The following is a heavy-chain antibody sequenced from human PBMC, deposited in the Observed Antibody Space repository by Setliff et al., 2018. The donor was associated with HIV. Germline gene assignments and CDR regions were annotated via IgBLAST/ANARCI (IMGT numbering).Heavy chain of an antibody. CDR3: ARSTVGAGASFP. CDR1: GDSINTHY. V-gene: IGHV4-59*11. D-gene: IGHD1-26*01. CDR2: ISHSGNT. Sequence: SETLSLTCTVSGDSINTHYWSWIRQPPGKGLEWIGCISHSGNTNFNPSLNSRVTISLDTSKNQFSLRLTSLTAADTAVYYCARSTVGAGASFPWGRGILVTVSS. J-gene: IGHJ5*02.